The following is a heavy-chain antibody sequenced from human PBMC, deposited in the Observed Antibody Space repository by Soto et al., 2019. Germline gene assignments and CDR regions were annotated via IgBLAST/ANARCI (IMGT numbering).Heavy chain of an antibody. D-gene: IGHD3-9*01. V-gene: IGHV3-53*01. CDR3: ATRRLGSYYDILTGYAGGYYYYGMDV. CDR2: IYYGGST. J-gene: IGHJ6*02. CDR1: GFTVSTNY. Sequence: GGSLRLSCAVSGFTVSTNYMGWVRQAPGKGLEWVSIIYYGGSTYYADSVKGRFTISRDNSKNTLYLQMNSLRAEDTAVYYCATRRLGSYYDILTGYAGGYYYYGMDVWGQVTTVTVSS.